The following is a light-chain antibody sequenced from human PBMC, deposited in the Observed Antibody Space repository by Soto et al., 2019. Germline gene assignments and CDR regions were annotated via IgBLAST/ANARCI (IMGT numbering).Light chain of an antibody. J-gene: IGKJ2*01. CDR2: TSG. V-gene: IGKV1-39*01. CDR3: HQTYSTPYT. Sequence: IQMTQSPSSLSASVGDRVTITCRASQRITTYLNWYQQKPGEAPKLLISTSGTLQRGVPSRFSGSGSGTDFTLTITALRPEDFATYFRHQTYSTPYTFGQGTKLEIK. CDR1: QRITTY.